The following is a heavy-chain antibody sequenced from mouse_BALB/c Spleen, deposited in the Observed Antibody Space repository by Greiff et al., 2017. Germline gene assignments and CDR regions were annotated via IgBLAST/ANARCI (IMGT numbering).Heavy chain of an antibody. D-gene: IGHD1-3*01. CDR1: GYTFTSYW. CDR3: AIEINSFAY. Sequence: VQLQQSGAELAKPGASVKMSCKASGYTFTSYWMHWVKQRPGQGLEWIGYINPSTGYTEYNQKFKDKATLTADKSSSTAYMQLSSLTSEDSAVYYCAIEINSFAYWGQGTLVTVSA. V-gene: IGHV1-7*01. J-gene: IGHJ3*01. CDR2: INPSTGYT.